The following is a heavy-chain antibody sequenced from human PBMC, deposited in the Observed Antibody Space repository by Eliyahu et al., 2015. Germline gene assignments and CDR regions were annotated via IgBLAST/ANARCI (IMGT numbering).Heavy chain of an antibody. V-gene: IGHV1-18*01. CDR3: ARAAGASQRFFDY. D-gene: IGHD1-26*01. CDR2: ISGDNGDT. Sequence: QVQLVQSGADMKRPGASVKXSCKASGYTFISYYIXGXRQAPGXGLEWMGWISGDNGDTNYAQKFQGRVTMTTDTSTSTTYMELRTLRSDDTAVYYCARAAGASQRFFDYWGQGTLVTVSS. J-gene: IGHJ4*02. CDR1: GYTFISYY.